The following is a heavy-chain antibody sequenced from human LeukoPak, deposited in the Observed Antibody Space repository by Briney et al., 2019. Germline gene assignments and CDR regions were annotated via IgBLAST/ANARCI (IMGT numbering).Heavy chain of an antibody. Sequence: SETLSLTCTVSGGSISNYYWGWVRQPPGKGLEWVGSVFDSGNTYYNPSLKDRVTISVDKSRNQFSLNLSSVTAADTAVYYCAREHFIGSAFDFWGQGALVTVSS. CDR3: AREHFIGSAFDF. V-gene: IGHV4-59*01. CDR2: VFDSGNT. D-gene: IGHD1-26*01. J-gene: IGHJ4*02. CDR1: GGSISNYY.